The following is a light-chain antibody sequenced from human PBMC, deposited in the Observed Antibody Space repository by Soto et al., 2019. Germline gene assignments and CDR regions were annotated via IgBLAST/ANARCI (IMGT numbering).Light chain of an antibody. CDR3: CSYAGSRTWV. V-gene: IGLV2-23*01. CDR2: EGS. CDR1: SSDVGNYNL. J-gene: IGLJ3*02. Sequence: QSALTQPASVSGSPGQSITISCTGTSSDVGNYNLVSWYQQHPDKAPKLMIYEGSKRPSGVSNRFSGSKSGNTASLTISGLQAEDEADYYCCSYAGSRTWVFGGGTQLTVL.